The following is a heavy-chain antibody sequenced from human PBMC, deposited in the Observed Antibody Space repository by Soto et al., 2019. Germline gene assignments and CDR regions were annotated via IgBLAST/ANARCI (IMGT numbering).Heavy chain of an antibody. Sequence: SVKVSCKASGGTFSSYAISWVRQAPGQGLEWMGGIIPIFGTANYAQKFQGRVTITADKSTSTAYMELGSLRSEDTAVYYCARSSFGYSYGLHFDYWGQGTLVTVSS. J-gene: IGHJ4*02. CDR2: IIPIFGTA. D-gene: IGHD5-18*01. CDR1: GGTFSSYA. CDR3: ARSSFGYSYGLHFDY. V-gene: IGHV1-69*06.